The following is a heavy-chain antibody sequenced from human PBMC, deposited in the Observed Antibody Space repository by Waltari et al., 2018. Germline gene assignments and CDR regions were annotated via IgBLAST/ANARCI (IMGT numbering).Heavy chain of an antibody. CDR3: ARPYSSGWYINFDY. CDR1: GFHFSSYS. Sequence: EVQLVESGGGLVQPGGSLRLSCTASGFHFSSYSRVWVRRAPGKGLEWVATIKQDGSESYYVDSVKGRFTFSRDNAKNSLYLQMNSLRAEDTAVYYCARPYSSGWYINFDYWGQGTLVTVSS. D-gene: IGHD6-19*01. V-gene: IGHV3-7*01. J-gene: IGHJ4*02. CDR2: IKQDGSES.